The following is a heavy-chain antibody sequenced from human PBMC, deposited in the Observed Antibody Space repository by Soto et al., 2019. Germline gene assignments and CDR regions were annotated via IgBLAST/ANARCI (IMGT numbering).Heavy chain of an antibody. D-gene: IGHD3-16*01. Sequence: QVQLVQSGAEVKKPGSSVKVSCKASGGTFSSYTISWVRQAPGQGLEWMGRIIPILGIANYAQKFQCIVTLGEDKTTRPAYMELSSLRSEDAAVYCCARVPGEGGFDPWGQGTLVTVSS. CDR3: ARVPGEGGFDP. CDR1: GGTFSSYT. CDR2: IIPILGIA. V-gene: IGHV1-69*02. J-gene: IGHJ5*02.